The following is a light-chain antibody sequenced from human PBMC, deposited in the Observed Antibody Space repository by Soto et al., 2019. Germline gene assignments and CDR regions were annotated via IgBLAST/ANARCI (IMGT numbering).Light chain of an antibody. V-gene: IGKV3-15*01. CDR3: QQYNNWPPV. J-gene: IGKJ3*01. CDR2: GAS. CDR1: HSVSGN. Sequence: EIVMTQSPATLSVSPGERATLSCRASHSVSGNLAWYQQKPGQAPRLLIYGASTRATGIPARFSGSGSGTEFTLTISSLQSEDFAVYYCQQYNNWPPVFGPGTKVDIK.